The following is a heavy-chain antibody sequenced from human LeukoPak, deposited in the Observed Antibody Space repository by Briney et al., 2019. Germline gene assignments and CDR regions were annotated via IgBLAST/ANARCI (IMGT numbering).Heavy chain of an antibody. CDR3: ARDATGSYYADGPSGYYFDY. CDR2: IYYSGTT. D-gene: IGHD1-26*01. Sequence: SETLSLTCTVSGGSISNYYWSWIRQPPGKGLEWIGYIYYSGTTNYNPSLKSRVTISVDTSKNQFSLKLNSVTAADTAVYYCARDATGSYYADGPSGYYFDYWGQGTLVTVSS. J-gene: IGHJ4*02. CDR1: GGSISNYY. V-gene: IGHV4-59*01.